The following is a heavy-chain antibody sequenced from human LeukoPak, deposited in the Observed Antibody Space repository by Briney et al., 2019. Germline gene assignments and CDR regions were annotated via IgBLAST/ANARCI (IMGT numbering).Heavy chain of an antibody. CDR1: GPTFTRFN. CDR3: ARPFYYDTNGGEGMDV. J-gene: IGHJ6*02. V-gene: IGHV3-21*01. D-gene: IGHD3-22*01. Sequence: PGGSLRLSCAASGPTFTRFNMNWVRQAPGKGLELVSSITSSGTYIYYADSVKGRFTISRDNAKNSLYLQMNSLRAEDTAVYYCARPFYYDTNGGEGMDVWGQGTTVTVSS. CDR2: ITSSGTYI.